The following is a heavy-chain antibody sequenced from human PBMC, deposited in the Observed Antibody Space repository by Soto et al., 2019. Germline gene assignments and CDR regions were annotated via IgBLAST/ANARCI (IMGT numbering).Heavy chain of an antibody. CDR3: ARHPSNWFDP. D-gene: IGHD4-4*01. Sequence: SETLSLTCAVSGASITSDGYSWSWIRQSPGKGLEWIGYIFHSGTTQYNPSLRGRVTISVDRSKNQFSLKLNSVTAADAAVYYCARHPSNWFDPWGQGALVTVSS. CDR1: GASITSDGYS. J-gene: IGHJ5*02. CDR2: IFHSGTT. V-gene: IGHV4-30-2*06.